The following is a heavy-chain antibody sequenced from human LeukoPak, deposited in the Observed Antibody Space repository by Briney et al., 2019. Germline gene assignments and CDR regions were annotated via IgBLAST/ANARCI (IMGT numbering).Heavy chain of an antibody. CDR2: ISGSGGST. CDR1: GFTFSSYA. CDR3: ALCSSGWYLFDY. V-gene: IGHV3-23*01. D-gene: IGHD6-19*01. Sequence: PGGSLRLSCAASGFTFSSYAMSWVRQAPGKGLEWVSAISGSGGSTYYADSVKGRFTISRDNSKNTLYLQMNSLRAEDTTVYYCALCSSGWYLFDYWGQGTLATVSS. J-gene: IGHJ4*02.